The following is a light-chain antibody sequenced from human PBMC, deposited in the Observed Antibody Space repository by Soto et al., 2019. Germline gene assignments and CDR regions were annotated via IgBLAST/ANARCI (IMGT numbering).Light chain of an antibody. J-gene: IGLJ2*01. V-gene: IGLV1-44*01. CDR3: AAWDDGLNGVA. CDR1: SSNIGSNT. Sequence: QSVLTQPPSASGTPGQRVTLSCSGSSSNIGSNTVDWYQQLPGAAPKVLMYSNNQRPSGVPDRFFGSKSGTSASLAISGLQSEDEADYYCAAWDDGLNGVAFGGGTKVTVL. CDR2: SNN.